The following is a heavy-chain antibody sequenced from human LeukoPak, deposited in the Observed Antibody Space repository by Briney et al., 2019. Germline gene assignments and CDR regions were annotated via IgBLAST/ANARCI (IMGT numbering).Heavy chain of an antibody. V-gene: IGHV3-30-3*01. D-gene: IGHD6-6*01. CDR3: ARGEDSSSLSYYMDV. CDR2: ISYDGSNK. Sequence: GGSLRLSCAASGFTFSSYAMHWVRQAPGKGLEWVAVISYDGSNKYYADSVKGRFTISRDNSKNTLYLQMNSLRAEDTAVYYCARGEDSSSLSYYMDVWGKGTTVTVSS. J-gene: IGHJ6*03. CDR1: GFTFSSYA.